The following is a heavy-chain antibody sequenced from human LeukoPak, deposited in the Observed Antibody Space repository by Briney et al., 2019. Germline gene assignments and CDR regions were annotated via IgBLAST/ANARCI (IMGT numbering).Heavy chain of an antibody. D-gene: IGHD2-2*01. Sequence: GGSLRLSCAASGFTFSNYAMSWVRQAPGKGLEWVSAISGSASSTYHADSVKGRFTISRDNSKNTLYLQMNSLRAEDTAVYYCAHGTVYQLDYWGQGTLVTVSS. CDR1: GFTFSNYA. CDR3: AHGTVYQLDY. CDR2: ISGSASST. J-gene: IGHJ4*02. V-gene: IGHV3-23*01.